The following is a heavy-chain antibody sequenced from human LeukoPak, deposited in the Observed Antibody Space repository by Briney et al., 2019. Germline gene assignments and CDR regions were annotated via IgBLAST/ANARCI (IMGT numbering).Heavy chain of an antibody. V-gene: IGHV4-30-2*01. Sequence: PSETLSLTCAVSGGSISSGGYSWSWIRQPPGKGLEWIGYTYHSGSTYYNPSLKSRVTISVDRSKNQFSLKLSSVTAADTAVYYCARGNYYYGSGSPPAYWGQGTLVTVSS. CDR1: GGSISSGGYS. D-gene: IGHD3-10*01. J-gene: IGHJ4*02. CDR2: TYHSGST. CDR3: ARGNYYYGSGSPPAY.